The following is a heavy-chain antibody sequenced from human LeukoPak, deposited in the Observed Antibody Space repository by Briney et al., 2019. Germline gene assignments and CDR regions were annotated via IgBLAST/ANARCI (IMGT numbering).Heavy chain of an antibody. Sequence: SETLSLTCTVSGVSISGYYWGWIRQPPGKGLEWIGSIYHSGSTYYNPSLKSRVTISVDTSKNQFSLKLSSVTAADTAVYYCARDASGSYSVDYWGQGTLVTVSS. V-gene: IGHV4-38-2*02. CDR3: ARDASGSYSVDY. CDR2: IYHSGST. J-gene: IGHJ4*02. CDR1: GVSISGYY. D-gene: IGHD1-26*01.